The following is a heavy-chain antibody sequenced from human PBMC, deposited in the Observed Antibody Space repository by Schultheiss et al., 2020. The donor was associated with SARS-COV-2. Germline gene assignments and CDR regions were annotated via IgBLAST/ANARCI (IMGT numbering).Heavy chain of an antibody. CDR1: GFTFSSFT. J-gene: IGHJ4*02. V-gene: IGHV3-48*03. CDR2: ISTNGRPV. D-gene: IGHD4-17*01. CDR3: ARALDGDPLDY. Sequence: GGSLRLSCAASGFTFSSFTFNWVRQAPGRGLEWVSYISTNGRPVYYADSVKGRFTISRDNAKNSLYLQMNSLRAEDTAVYYCARALDGDPLDYWGQGTLVTVSS.